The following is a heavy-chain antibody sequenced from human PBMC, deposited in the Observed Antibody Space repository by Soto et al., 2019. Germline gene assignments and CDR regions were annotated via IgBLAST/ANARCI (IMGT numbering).Heavy chain of an antibody. Sequence: QVQLVQSGAEVKKPGSSVKVSCKASGGTFSSYAINWVRQAPGQGLEWMGGIIPIFGTADYAQKSQGRVTITADGSTSTAYMELSSLRSEDTAVYYCARAVAGGVYYYYGMDVWGQGTTVTVSS. V-gene: IGHV1-69*12. CDR3: ARAVAGGVYYYYGMDV. CDR2: IIPIFGTA. CDR1: GGTFSSYA. J-gene: IGHJ6*02. D-gene: IGHD6-19*01.